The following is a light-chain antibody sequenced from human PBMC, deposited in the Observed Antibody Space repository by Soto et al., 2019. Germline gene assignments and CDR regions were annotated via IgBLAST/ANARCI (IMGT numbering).Light chain of an antibody. CDR1: KSLAGRY. CDR3: QQGFT. V-gene: IGKV3-20*01. CDR2: GAS. J-gene: IGKJ3*01. Sequence: EIVLTQSPGTLSLSPGERATLSCRASKSLAGRYLGWYQQKPGQAPRLLIYGASKRATGIPDRFSGSGSVTDFTLTISRLEPEDFPVYFCQQGFTFGPGTKVDLK.